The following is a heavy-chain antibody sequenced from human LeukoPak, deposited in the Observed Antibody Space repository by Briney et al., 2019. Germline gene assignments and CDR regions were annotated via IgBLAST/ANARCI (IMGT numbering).Heavy chain of an antibody. CDR2: ISGSGGGT. CDR3: AKAGADSSGWYEVAYYFDY. V-gene: IGHV3-23*01. Sequence: GGSLRLSCAASGFTFNSYAMSWVRQAPGKGLEWVSVISGSGGGTYSADSVKGRFTISRDNSKNTLYLQVNSLRADDTAVYYCAKAGADSSGWYEVAYYFDYWGQGTLVTVSS. CDR1: GFTFNSYA. D-gene: IGHD6-19*01. J-gene: IGHJ4*02.